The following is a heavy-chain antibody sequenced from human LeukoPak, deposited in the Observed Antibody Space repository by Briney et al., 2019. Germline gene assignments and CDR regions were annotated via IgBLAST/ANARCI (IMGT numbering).Heavy chain of an antibody. J-gene: IGHJ5*02. CDR2: IYYSGST. D-gene: IGHD3-3*01. V-gene: IGHV4-31*03. CDR1: GGSISSGGYY. CDR3: ARHPQGYDFWSGYENWFDP. Sequence: SETLSLTCTVSGGSISSGGYYWSWIRQHPGKGLEWIGYIYYSGSTYYNPSLKSRVTISVDTSKNQFSLRLSSVTAADTAVYYCARHPQGYDFWSGYENWFDPWGQGTLVTVSS.